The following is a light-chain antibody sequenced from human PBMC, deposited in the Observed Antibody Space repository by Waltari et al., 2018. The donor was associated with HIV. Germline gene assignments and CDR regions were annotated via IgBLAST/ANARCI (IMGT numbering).Light chain of an antibody. CDR3: QSADSSGYYVV. V-gene: IGLV3-25*03. CDR2: KDR. CDR1: ALPNHY. Sequence: SYELTQPPSVSVSPGQTATISCSGDALPNHYAYFYQLKPGQAPVQVIYKDRERPSGLPERFSASSAVKTVTLTISGGQGEDEDDYLCQSADSSGYYVVFGGETKLTV. J-gene: IGLJ2*01.